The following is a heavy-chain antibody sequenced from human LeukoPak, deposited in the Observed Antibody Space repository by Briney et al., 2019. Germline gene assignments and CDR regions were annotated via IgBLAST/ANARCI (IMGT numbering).Heavy chain of an antibody. D-gene: IGHD4-17*01. J-gene: IGHJ6*02. CDR3: ASATTVTSLGDYYYYGMDV. CDR1: GYTFITYG. V-gene: IGHV1-18*01. Sequence: ASVKVSCKASGYTFITYGVNWVRQAPGQGLDWMGWISPYNGDTKYAQKFQGRVTVTTDTSTSTVYMELRSLRSEDTAVYYCASATTVTSLGDYYYYGMDVWGQGTTVTVSS. CDR2: ISPYNGDT.